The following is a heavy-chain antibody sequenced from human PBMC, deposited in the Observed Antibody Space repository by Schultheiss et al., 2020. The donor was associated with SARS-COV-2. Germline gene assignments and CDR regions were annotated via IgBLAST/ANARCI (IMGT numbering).Heavy chain of an antibody. CDR2: IYYSGST. CDR1: GGSISSSSYN. CDR3: ARHDWYGAFLDY. D-gene: IGHD3-9*01. V-gene: IGHV4-39*01. Sequence: SETLSLTCTVSGGSISSSSYNWGWIRQPPGKGLEWIGSIYYSGSTHYNPSLKSRVTISVDTSKNQFSLKLSSVTAADTAVYYCARHDWYGAFLDYWGQGTLVTVSS. J-gene: IGHJ4*02.